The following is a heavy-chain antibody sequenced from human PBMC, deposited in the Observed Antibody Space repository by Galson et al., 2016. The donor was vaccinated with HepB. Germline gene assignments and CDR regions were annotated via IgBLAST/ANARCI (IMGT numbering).Heavy chain of an antibody. CDR3: ARDIGY. CDR2: IYSDGST. CDR1: GLTVSNNY. D-gene: IGHD3-16*01. Sequence: SLRLSCAVSGLTVSNNYMSWVRQAPGKGLEWVSVIYSDGSTYHAGSVKGRFTISRDNSKNTVYLQMNSLRGDDTAVYYCARDIGYWGQGTLVTVSS. J-gene: IGHJ4*02. V-gene: IGHV3-53*01.